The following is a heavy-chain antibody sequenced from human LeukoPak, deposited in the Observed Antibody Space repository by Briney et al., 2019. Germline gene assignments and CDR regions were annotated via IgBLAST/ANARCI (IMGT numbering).Heavy chain of an antibody. CDR2: IKQDGIEK. Sequence: ARGALRLSCAASGFTFSSDWISWVRQAPGKGLEWGANIKQDGIEKYYMYSVNGGCTISTDNAKNSLYLQMNSLRAEDTAVSYCARDQRDIVVVVAARGRTRWGLFDYWGQGTLVTVSS. CDR1: GFTFSSDW. V-gene: IGHV3-7*01. CDR3: ARDQRDIVVVVAARGRTRWGLFDY. J-gene: IGHJ4*02. D-gene: IGHD2-15*01.